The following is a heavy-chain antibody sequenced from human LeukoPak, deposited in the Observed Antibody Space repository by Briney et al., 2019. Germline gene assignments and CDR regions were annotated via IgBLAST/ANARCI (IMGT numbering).Heavy chain of an antibody. V-gene: IGHV3-7*03. CDR3: ARSLPYGTTWYGRSDF. CDR1: GFIFSDYY. D-gene: IGHD6-13*01. J-gene: IGHJ4*02. Sequence: PGGSLRLSCAASGFIFSDYYMTWVRQAPGKGLEWVANIRQDGDTKYYVDSVKGRFTISRDNAMNSLYLQMNSLRAEDTAIYYCARSLPYGTTWYGRSDFWGQGTLVTVSS. CDR2: IRQDGDTK.